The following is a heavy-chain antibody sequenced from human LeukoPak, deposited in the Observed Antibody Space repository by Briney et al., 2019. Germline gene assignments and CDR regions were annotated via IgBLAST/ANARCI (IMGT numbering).Heavy chain of an antibody. CDR1: GGSFSGYY. CDR3: ARGRRIFGVVRYGWFDP. V-gene: IGHV4-34*01. CDR2: INHSGST. D-gene: IGHD3-3*01. J-gene: IGHJ5*02. Sequence: SETLSLTCAVYGGSFSGYYWSWIRQPPGKGLEWIGEINHSGSTNYNPSLKSRVTISVDTSKNQFSLKLSSVTAADTAVYYCARGRRIFGVVRYGWFDPWGQGTPVPVSS.